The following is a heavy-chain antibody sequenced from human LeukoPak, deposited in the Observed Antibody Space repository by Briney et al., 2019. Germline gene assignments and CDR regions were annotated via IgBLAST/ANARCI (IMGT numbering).Heavy chain of an antibody. CDR2: IIPILGIA. CDR1: GGTFSSYA. D-gene: IGHD5-18*01. CDR3: ARENGLTWIHLSPYYHYYGMDV. V-gene: IGHV1-69*04. J-gene: IGHJ6*04. Sequence: SVKVSFKASGGTFSSYAISWVRQAPGQGLEWMGRIIPILGIANYAQKFQGRVTITADKSTSTAYMELSSLRSEDTAVYYCARENGLTWIHLSPYYHYYGMDVWGEGTTLTVSS.